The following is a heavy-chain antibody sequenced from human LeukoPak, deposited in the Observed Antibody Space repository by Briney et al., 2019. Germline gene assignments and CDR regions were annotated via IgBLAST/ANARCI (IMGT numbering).Heavy chain of an antibody. V-gene: IGHV3-9*01. CDR2: ISWNSGSI. D-gene: IGHD3-10*01. CDR1: GFTFSSYS. J-gene: IGHJ4*02. Sequence: GGSLRLSCAASGFTFSSYSMKWVRQAPGKGLEWVSGISWNSGSIGYADSVKGRFTISRDNAKNSLYLQMNSLRAEDTALYYCAKGSFMVRGLCDYWGQGTLVTVSS. CDR3: AKGSFMVRGLCDY.